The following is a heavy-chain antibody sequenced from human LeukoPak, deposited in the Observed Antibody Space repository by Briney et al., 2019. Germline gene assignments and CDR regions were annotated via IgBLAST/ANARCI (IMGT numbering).Heavy chain of an antibody. CDR2: IYPGDSDT. CDR3: ARALYGSGTYWFDP. Sequence: GESLKISCKGSGDSVTSYWIAWVRQMPGKRLEWMGIIYPGDSDTRYSPSFRGQVTISADKSINTAYLQWRSLKASDTSMYYSARALYGSGTYWFDPWGQGTLVTVSS. D-gene: IGHD3-10*01. J-gene: IGHJ5*02. CDR1: GDSVTSYW. V-gene: IGHV5-51*01.